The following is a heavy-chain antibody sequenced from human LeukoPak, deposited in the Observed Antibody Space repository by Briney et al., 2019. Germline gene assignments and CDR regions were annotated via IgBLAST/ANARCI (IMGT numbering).Heavy chain of an antibody. CDR2: IIPIFGTA. CDR1: GGTFSSYA. J-gene: IGHJ4*02. Sequence: SVKVSCKASGGTFSSYAISWVRQAPGQGLEWMGGIIPIFGTANYAQKFQGRVTITADESTSTAYMELSSLRSEDTAVYYCARVGYDSSGYYTSLYFDYWGQGTLVTVSS. V-gene: IGHV1-69*13. D-gene: IGHD3-22*01. CDR3: ARVGYDSSGYYTSLYFDY.